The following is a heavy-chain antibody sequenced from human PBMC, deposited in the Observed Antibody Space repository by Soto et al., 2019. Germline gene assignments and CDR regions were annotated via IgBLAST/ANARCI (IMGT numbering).Heavy chain of an antibody. CDR3: ARENSIASLSYYYGMEV. CDR1: GGTFTGNP. J-gene: IGHJ6*02. D-gene: IGHD6-6*01. V-gene: IGHV1-69*13. Sequence: SVKVSCKASGGTFTGNPISWVRQAPGRGLEWMGGIIPMFGTTNYAQKSQGRVTITADESTTTAYMELNSLRSEDTAVYYCARENSIASLSYYYGMEVWGQGTTVTVSS. CDR2: IIPMFGTT.